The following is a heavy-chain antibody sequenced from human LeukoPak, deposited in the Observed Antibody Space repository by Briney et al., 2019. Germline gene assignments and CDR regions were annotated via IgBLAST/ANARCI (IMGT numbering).Heavy chain of an antibody. J-gene: IGHJ4*02. Sequence: GRSLRLSCAASGFTFSSYGMHWVRQAPGKGLEWVAFIWYDGSNKYYADSVKGRFTISRDNSKNTLYLQMNSLRAEDTAVYYCARDGDSGFLEWFREYYFDYWGQGTLVTVSS. CDR1: GFTFSSYG. CDR2: IWYDGSNK. CDR3: ARDGDSGFLEWFREYYFDY. V-gene: IGHV3-33*01. D-gene: IGHD3-3*01.